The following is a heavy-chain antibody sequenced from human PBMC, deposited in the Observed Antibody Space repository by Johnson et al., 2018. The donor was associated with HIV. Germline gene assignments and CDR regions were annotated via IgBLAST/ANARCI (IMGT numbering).Heavy chain of an antibody. V-gene: IGHV3-30*04. CDR2: ISYDGSNT. Sequence: QEQLVESGGALVQPGGSLRLSCAASGFTFSSYAMHWVRQAPGKGLEWVAVISYDGSNTYYADSVKGRFTISRDNSKNTLYLQMNSLRPEDTAVYFCAREKGMTTIRDGFDIWGQGTMGSVSS. J-gene: IGHJ3*02. CDR3: AREKGMTTIRDGFDI. D-gene: IGHD5-24*01. CDR1: GFTFSSYA.